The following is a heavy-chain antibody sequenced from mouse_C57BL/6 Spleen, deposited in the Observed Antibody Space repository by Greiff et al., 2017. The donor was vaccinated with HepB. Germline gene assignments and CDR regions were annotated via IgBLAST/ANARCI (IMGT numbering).Heavy chain of an antibody. CDR3: ARGGYSKGFAY. CDR2: IYPSDSET. V-gene: IGHV1-61*01. D-gene: IGHD2-5*01. CDR1: GYTFTSYW. J-gene: IGHJ3*01. Sequence: QVQLQQSGAELVRPGSSVKLSCKASGYTFTSYWMDWVKQRPGQGLEWIGNIYPSDSETHYNQKFKDKATLTVDKSSSTAYMQLSSLTSEDSAVYYCARGGYSKGFAYWGQGTLVTVSA.